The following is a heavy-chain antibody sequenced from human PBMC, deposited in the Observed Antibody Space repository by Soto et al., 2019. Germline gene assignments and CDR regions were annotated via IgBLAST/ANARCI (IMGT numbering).Heavy chain of an antibody. Sequence: GSVKVSCKASGYVFTGYYIHWVRQAPGQGLEWMGWINPKSGGANIAQKFQGWVTLARDTSISTTYMEVNRLTSNDTAVYYCVRDYYDGSASYGFEFWGQGTPVTVSS. D-gene: IGHD3-22*01. CDR1: GYVFTGYY. CDR3: VRDYYDGSASYGFEF. V-gene: IGHV1-2*04. CDR2: INPKSGGA. J-gene: IGHJ4*03.